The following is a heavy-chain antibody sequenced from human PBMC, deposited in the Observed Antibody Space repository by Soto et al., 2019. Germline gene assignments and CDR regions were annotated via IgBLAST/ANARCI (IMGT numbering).Heavy chain of an antibody. J-gene: IGHJ4*02. CDR1: GFSLSTIGMC. V-gene: IGHV2-70*01. CDR2: IDWDDDK. CDR3: ARRSGWSTAYFEY. Sequence: SGPTLVNPTQTLTLTCTFSGFSLSTIGMCVSWIRQPPGKALEWLALIDWDDDKYYSTSLKTRLTISKDTSKNQVVLTMTNMDHVEKAQYYCARRSGWSTAYFEYWGKGTLVRVSS. D-gene: IGHD6-19*01.